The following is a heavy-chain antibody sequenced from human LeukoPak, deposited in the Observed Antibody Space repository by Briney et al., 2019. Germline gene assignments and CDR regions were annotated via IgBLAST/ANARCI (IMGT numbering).Heavy chain of an antibody. V-gene: IGHV3-23*01. CDR1: GFTFSSYA. D-gene: IGHD2-2*01. CDR3: AKTDCSSTSCYLTY. J-gene: IGHJ4*02. Sequence: GGSLRLSCAASGFTFSSYAMSWVRQAPGEGLEWVSAISGSGGSTYYADSVKGRFTISRDNSKNTLYLQMNSLRAEDTAVYYCAKTDCSSTSCYLTYWGQGTLVTVSS. CDR2: ISGSGGST.